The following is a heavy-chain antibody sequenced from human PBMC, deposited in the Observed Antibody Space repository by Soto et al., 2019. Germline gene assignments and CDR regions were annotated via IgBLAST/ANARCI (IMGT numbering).Heavy chain of an antibody. D-gene: IGHD3-3*01. CDR1: GGSFSGYY. V-gene: IGHV4-34*01. Sequence: SETLSLTCAVYGGSFSGYYWSWIHQPPGKWLEWIGEINHSGRTNYHPSLKSRVPISVDTSKNQFSLKLSSVTAADTAVYYCARGGITIFGVANYYYYGMDVWGQGTTVTVSS. CDR2: INHSGRT. CDR3: ARGGITIFGVANYYYYGMDV. J-gene: IGHJ6*02.